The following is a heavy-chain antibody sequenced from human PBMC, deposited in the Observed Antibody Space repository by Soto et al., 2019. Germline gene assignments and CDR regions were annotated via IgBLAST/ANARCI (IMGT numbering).Heavy chain of an antibody. J-gene: IGHJ5*02. V-gene: IGHV3-74*01. Sequence: EVQLAESGGGFVQPGGSLRLSCAASGFTLSNYVMHWVRQAPGKGPVWVSQISGDGSTTIYADSVKGRFTISRDNAKNTLYLQMDSLRAEDTAVYYCARSTSMSSPWGQGTLVTVSS. D-gene: IGHD6-13*01. CDR1: GFTLSNYV. CDR3: ARSTSMSSP. CDR2: ISGDGSTT.